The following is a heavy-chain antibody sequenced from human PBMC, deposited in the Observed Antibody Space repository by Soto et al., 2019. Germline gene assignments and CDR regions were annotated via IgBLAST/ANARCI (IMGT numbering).Heavy chain of an antibody. CDR3: AKQSGSGSYYLLGSGGHLDY. D-gene: IGHD3-10*01. V-gene: IGHV3-30*18. CDR2: ISFDGRNA. J-gene: IGHJ4*02. Sequence: QVQLVESGGGVVQPGRSLRLSCAASGFTFNNYGMHWVRQAPGKGLEWVVVISFDGRNAYYADSVKGRFTISRDNSKNTLYLQMTSLRAEDTAIYYCAKQSGSGSYYLLGSGGHLDYWGQGTLVTVSS. CDR1: GFTFNNYG.